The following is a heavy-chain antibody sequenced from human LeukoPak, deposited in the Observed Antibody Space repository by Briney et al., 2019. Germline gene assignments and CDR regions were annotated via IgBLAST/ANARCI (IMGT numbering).Heavy chain of an antibody. Sequence: ASVKVSCKASGYTFTSSDINWVRQATGQGLEWMGWMNPNNGNTGYAQKLQGRVTMTRDTSISTAYMELGSLRSEDTAVDYCVRDTRGAEAADDPFDIWGQGTMVTVSS. V-gene: IGHV1-8*02. CDR3: VRDTRGAEAADDPFDI. CDR1: GYTFTSSD. D-gene: IGHD6-13*01. J-gene: IGHJ3*02. CDR2: MNPNNGNT.